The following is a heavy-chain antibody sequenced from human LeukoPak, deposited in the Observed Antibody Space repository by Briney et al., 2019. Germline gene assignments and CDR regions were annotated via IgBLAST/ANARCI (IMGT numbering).Heavy chain of an antibody. CDR1: GFTFSDYP. V-gene: IGHV3-69-1*01. CDR2: ISSTGVI. CDR3: ARDHNWGFDY. J-gene: IGHJ4*02. Sequence: GGSLRLSCAASGFTFSDYPMNWVRQTPRKGLEWVSYISSTGVIYYADSVRGRFSISRDNAMNSVYMQMNSLRAEDTALYYCARDHNWGFDYWGRGTLVTVSS. D-gene: IGHD7-27*01.